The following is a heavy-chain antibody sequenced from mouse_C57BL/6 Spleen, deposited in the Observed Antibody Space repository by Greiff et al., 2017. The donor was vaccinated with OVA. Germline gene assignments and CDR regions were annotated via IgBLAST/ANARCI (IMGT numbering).Heavy chain of an antibody. D-gene: IGHD1-2*01. CDR2: IDPSDSYT. CDR1: GYTFTSYW. V-gene: IGHV1-69*01. Sequence: VQLQQPGAELVMPGASVKLSCKASGYTFTSYWMHWVKQRPGQGLEWIGEIDPSDSYTNYNQKFKGKSTLTVDKSSSTAYMQLSSLTSEDSAVYYCARIGGWGFAYWGQGTLVTVSA. CDR3: ARIGGWGFAY. J-gene: IGHJ3*01.